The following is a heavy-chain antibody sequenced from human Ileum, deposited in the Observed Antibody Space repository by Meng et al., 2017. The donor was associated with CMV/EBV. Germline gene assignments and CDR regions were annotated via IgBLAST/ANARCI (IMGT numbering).Heavy chain of an antibody. CDR3: ARGDGYNYVWNY. V-gene: IGHV4-38-2*02. CDR1: GYSISSGYS. CDR2: IYYSGST. Sequence: SETLSLTCTVSGYSISSGYSWGWIRQPPGKGLEWIGSIYYSGSTYYNPSLKSRVTISVDTSKNQFSLKLSSVTAADTAVYYCARGDGYNYVWNYWGQGTLVTVSS. D-gene: IGHD5-24*01. J-gene: IGHJ4*02.